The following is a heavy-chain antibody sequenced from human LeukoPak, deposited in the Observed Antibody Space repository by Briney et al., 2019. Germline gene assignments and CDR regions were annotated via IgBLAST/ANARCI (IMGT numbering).Heavy chain of an antibody. V-gene: IGHV4-59*01. CDR2: IYYSGST. Sequence: KPSETPSLTCTVSGGSISNYYWSWIRQPPGKGMEWIGYIYYSGSTNYNPSLKRRVTISVDTSKNQFSLKLSSVTAADTAVYYCAGGPYQLLYWFDPWGQGTLVTVSS. CDR3: AGGPYQLLYWFDP. J-gene: IGHJ5*02. D-gene: IGHD2-2*01. CDR1: GGSISNYY.